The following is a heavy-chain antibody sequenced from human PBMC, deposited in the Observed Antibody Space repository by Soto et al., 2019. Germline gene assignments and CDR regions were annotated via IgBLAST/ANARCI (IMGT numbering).Heavy chain of an antibody. D-gene: IGHD6-13*01. V-gene: IGHV4-34*01. J-gene: IGHJ6*02. CDR3: ASSSWYVATNYYYYGMDV. CDR2: INHSGST. CDR1: GGSFSGYY. Sequence: PSETLSLTXAVYGGSFSGYYWSWIRQPPGKGLEWIGEINHSGSTNYNPSLKSRVTISVDTSKNQFSLKLSSVTAADTAVYYCASSSWYVATNYYYYGMDVWGQGTTVTVSS.